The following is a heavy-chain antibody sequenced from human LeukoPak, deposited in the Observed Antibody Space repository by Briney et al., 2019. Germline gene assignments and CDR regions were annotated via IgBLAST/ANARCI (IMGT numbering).Heavy chain of an antibody. D-gene: IGHD1-26*01. J-gene: IGHJ4*02. V-gene: IGHV4-39*01. CDR2: IYYSGST. Sequence: SETLSLTXTVSGGSISSSSYYWGWIRQPPGKGLEWIGSIYYSGSTYYNPSPKSRVTISVDTSKNQFSLKLSSVTAADTAVYYCARGGSYSYYFVYWGQGTLVTVSS. CDR3: ARGGSYSYYFVY. CDR1: GGSISSSSYY.